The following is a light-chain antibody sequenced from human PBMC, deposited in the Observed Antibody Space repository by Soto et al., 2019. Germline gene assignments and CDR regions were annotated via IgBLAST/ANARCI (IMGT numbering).Light chain of an antibody. CDR2: DAS. J-gene: IGKJ1*01. CDR3: QQYKSYST. Sequence: DIQLTQSPSALSASVGDIVTITFRASRSISNCLAWYQQKPGKAPRLLIYDASSLESGVPSRFSGSGSGTEFTLTISRLQPDDFATYYCQQYKSYSTFGQGTKVDI. V-gene: IGKV1-5*01. CDR1: RSISNC.